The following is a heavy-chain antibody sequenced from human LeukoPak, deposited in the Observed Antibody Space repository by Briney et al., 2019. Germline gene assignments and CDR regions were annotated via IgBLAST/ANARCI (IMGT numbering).Heavy chain of an antibody. D-gene: IGHD5-24*01. V-gene: IGHV4-31*11. J-gene: IGHJ4*02. CDR3: ARDVEMGTIGHCFDS. CDR1: GASISSGTYY. CDR2: IYHSGST. Sequence: SETLSLTCAVSGASISSGTYYWSWIRQHPGKGLEWIGYIYHSGSTFYNPSLKSRVTISADTSENQFSLNLRSVTAADTAIYYCARDVEMGTIGHCFDSWGQGTLVTVSS.